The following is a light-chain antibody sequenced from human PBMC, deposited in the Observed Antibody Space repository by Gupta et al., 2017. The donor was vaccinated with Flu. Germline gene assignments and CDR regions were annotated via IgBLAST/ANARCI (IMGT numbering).Light chain of an antibody. V-gene: IGKV3-11*01. CDR3: QQRRDWWT. Sequence: SPATLSLSPGERATLSCRASQSVSNFLDWYQQKPGQAPRLLIYDASNRATGIPDRFSGSGSGTDFTLTSSSREPEDFAIYYWQQRRDWWTFGQGTKVEIK. CDR2: DAS. J-gene: IGKJ1*01. CDR1: QSVSNF.